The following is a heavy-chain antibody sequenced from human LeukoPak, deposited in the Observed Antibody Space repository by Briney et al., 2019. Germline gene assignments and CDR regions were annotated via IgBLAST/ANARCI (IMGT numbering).Heavy chain of an antibody. Sequence: PGGSLRPSCAASGFTFSNFGMHWVRQAPGEGLEWVAVIWHDGRNQHYADSVKGRFTISRDNSKGTLYLQMNSLRVEDTAVYYCARQTGTYDLDYWGQGTLVTVSS. J-gene: IGHJ4*02. D-gene: IGHD3-10*01. V-gene: IGHV3-33*01. CDR1: GFTFSNFG. CDR2: IWHDGRNQ. CDR3: ARQTGTYDLDY.